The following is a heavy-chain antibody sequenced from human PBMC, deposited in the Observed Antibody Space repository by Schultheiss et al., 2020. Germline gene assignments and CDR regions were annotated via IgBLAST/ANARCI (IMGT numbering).Heavy chain of an antibody. D-gene: IGHD3-9*01. CDR3: ARQRYGILTGYQDY. V-gene: IGHV3-30*05. J-gene: IGHJ4*02. CDR2: ISYDGSDK. CDR1: GFTVSSNY. Sequence: GESLKISCAASGFTVSSNYMSWVRQAPGKGLEWVAVISYDGSDKYYADSVKGRFTISRDHSKNTLYLQMNSLRTEGTAMYYCARQRYGILTGYQDYWGQGTLVTVSS.